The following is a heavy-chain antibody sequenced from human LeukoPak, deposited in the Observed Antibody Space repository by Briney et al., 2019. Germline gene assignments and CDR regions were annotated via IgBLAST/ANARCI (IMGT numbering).Heavy chain of an antibody. CDR2: VNANRGTT. Sequence: ASVKVSCKASGYTFTSYDINWVRQAAGQGLEWMGWVNANRGTTDYAQKFQGRVTMTRNTSISTAYMELSSLISEDTAVYYCTRGRSYYDSSGRQDYWGQGTLVTVSS. J-gene: IGHJ4*02. CDR1: GYTFTSYD. V-gene: IGHV1-8*01. D-gene: IGHD3-22*01. CDR3: TRGRSYYDSSGRQDY.